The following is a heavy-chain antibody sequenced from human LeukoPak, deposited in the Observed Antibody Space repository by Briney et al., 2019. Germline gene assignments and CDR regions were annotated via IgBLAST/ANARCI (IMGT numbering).Heavy chain of an antibody. CDR1: GFSLSTSGMC. V-gene: IGHV2-70*11. D-gene: IGHD6-19*01. J-gene: IGHJ4*02. Sequence: ESGPTLVKPTQTLTLICTFSGFSLSTSGMCVSWIRQPPGKALEWLARIDWDDDKYYSTSLKTRLTISKDTSKNQVVLTMTNMDPVDTATYYCARSGSGWYPDNYFDYWGQGTLVTVSS. CDR2: IDWDDDK. CDR3: ARSGSGWYPDNYFDY.